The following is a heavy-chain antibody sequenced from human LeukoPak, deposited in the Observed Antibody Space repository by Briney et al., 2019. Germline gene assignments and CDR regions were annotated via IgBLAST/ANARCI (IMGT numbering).Heavy chain of an antibody. D-gene: IGHD1-26*01. J-gene: IGHJ6*02. CDR1: GYTFTSYA. V-gene: IGHV1-3*01. CDR3: AEGWGPYHGMDV. Sequence: ASVKVSCKASGYTFTSYAMHWVRQAPGQRLEWMGWINAGNGNTKYSQKFQGRVTITRDTSASTAYMELSSLRSEDTAVYYCAEGWGPYHGMDVWGQGTTVTVSS. CDR2: INAGNGNT.